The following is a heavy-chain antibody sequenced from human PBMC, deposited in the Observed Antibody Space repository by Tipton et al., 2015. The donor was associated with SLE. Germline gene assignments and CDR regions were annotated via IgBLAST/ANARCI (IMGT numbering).Heavy chain of an antibody. CDR3: ARQTSYYYDSSVGYYFDY. J-gene: IGHJ4*02. V-gene: IGHV3-21*01. CDR1: GFTFSSYS. CDR2: ISSSSSYI. D-gene: IGHD3-22*01. Sequence: VQLVQSGGGLVKPGGSLRLSCAASGFTFSSYSMNWVRQAPGKGLEWVSSISSSSSYIYYADSVKGRFTISRDNAKNSLYLQMNSLRAEDTAVYYCARQTSYYYDSSVGYYFDYWGQGTLVTVSS.